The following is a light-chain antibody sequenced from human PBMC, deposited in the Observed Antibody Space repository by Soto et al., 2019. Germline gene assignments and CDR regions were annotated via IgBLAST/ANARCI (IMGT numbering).Light chain of an antibody. J-gene: IGKJ5*01. Sequence: DIQMTQSPSSLSASVGDRVTITCRASEGISRHLNWYQQKPGKAPNLLIYAASTLQNGVPSRFSGSGSGTDFTLTISSLQPEDFVAYYCQQRYSSLSLRFGQGTRLEIK. CDR2: AAS. V-gene: IGKV1-39*01. CDR1: EGISRH. CDR3: QQRYSSLSLR.